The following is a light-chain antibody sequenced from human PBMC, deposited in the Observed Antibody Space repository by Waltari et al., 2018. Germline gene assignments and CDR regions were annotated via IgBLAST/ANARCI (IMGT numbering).Light chain of an antibody. Sequence: QSVLVQPRSVSGTPGQRVTISCSGSTSKLGFNSVDWYQQVPGTAPKVLIYGNKQRPSGVPDRFFGSKSGNSATLAIIGLQSEDEADYYCASWDVSLDGVAFGGGTRLTVL. J-gene: IGLJ2*01. CDR1: TSKLGFNS. CDR2: GNK. CDR3: ASWDVSLDGVA. V-gene: IGLV1-44*01.